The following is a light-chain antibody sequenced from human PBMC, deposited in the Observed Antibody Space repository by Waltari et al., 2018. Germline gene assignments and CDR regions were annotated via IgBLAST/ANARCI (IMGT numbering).Light chain of an antibody. Sequence: QSALPQPASVSGSPGPSITIPCPGTSSDICAYYSLSRYQQHPGKTPKVIIYCVINRPSGGSNRFSGSKSGNTASLTISGLQAEDEADYYCNSFTSRTTYVFGTWTKVTGL. CDR2: CVI. CDR1: SSDICAYYS. J-gene: IGLJ1*01. CDR3: NSFTSRTTYV. V-gene: IGLV2-14*01.